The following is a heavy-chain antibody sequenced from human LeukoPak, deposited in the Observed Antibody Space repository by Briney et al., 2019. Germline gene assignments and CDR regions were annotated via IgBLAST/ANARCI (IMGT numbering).Heavy chain of an antibody. V-gene: IGHV3-74*01. CDR2: IKSDGTGT. D-gene: IGHD6-19*01. J-gene: IGHJ6*02. CDR1: GFTFSGYW. CDR3: AKDQQLIAVAGTEQYYYYYGMDV. Sequence: GGSLRLSCAGSGFTFSGYWMQWVRQAPGKGLVWVSRIKSDGTGTTYADSVKGRFTISRDNAKNTLYLQMNSLRAEDTALYYCAKDQQLIAVAGTEQYYYYYGMDVWGQGTTVTVSS.